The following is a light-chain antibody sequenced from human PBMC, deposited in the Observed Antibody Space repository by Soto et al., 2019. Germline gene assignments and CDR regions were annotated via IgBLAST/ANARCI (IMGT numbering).Light chain of an antibody. V-gene: IGKV3-20*01. Sequence: PGERVTLSCRASQSVSSSYLTWYQHKPGQAPRLLIYGTSNRATGTPDRFSGSGSGTDFTLTISRLEPEDFAVYYCQQYNNWPPTFGQGTRLEI. J-gene: IGKJ5*01. CDR1: QSVSSSY. CDR3: QQYNNWPPT. CDR2: GTS.